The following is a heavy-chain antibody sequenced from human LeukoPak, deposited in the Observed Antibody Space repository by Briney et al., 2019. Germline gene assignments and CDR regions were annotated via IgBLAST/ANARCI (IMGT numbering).Heavy chain of an antibody. CDR1: EFTFSSYA. Sequence: GGSLRLSCAASEFTFSSYAMSWVRQAPGKGLEWVSVIYSGGSTYYADSVKGRFTISRDNSKNTLYLQMNSLRAEDTAVYYCARDGYYYDSSGYYYGYDYWGQGTLVTVSS. CDR3: ARDGYYYDSSGYYYGYDY. CDR2: IYSGGST. J-gene: IGHJ4*02. D-gene: IGHD3-22*01. V-gene: IGHV3-66*01.